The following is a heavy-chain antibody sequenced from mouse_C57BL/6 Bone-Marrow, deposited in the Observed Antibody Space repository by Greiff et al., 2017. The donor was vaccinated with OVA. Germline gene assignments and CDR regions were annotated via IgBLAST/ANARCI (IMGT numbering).Heavy chain of an antibody. CDR1: GFNIKDYY. J-gene: IGHJ4*01. V-gene: IGHV14-2*01. CDR2: IDPEDGDT. Sequence: VQLKQPGAELVKPGASVKLSCTASGFNIKDYYMHWVKQRTEQGLEWIGRIDPEDGDTKYAPKFQGKATLTADTSSNTAYLQLSSLTSDDTAVYYCARSMTTVVAHYAMDYWGQGTSVTVSS. D-gene: IGHD1-1*01. CDR3: ARSMTTVVAHYAMDY.